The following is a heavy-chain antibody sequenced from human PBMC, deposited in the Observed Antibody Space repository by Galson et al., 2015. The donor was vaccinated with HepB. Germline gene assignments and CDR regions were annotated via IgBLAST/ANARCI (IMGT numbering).Heavy chain of an antibody. CDR3: ARQSGYSDGFPLEY. J-gene: IGHJ4*02. CDR1: GGSISNYY. V-gene: IGHV4-59*08. D-gene: IGHD5-18*01. CDR2: IHYSGST. Sequence: SETLSLTCTVSGGSISNYYWSWIRQPPGKGLEWIGYIHYSGSTNYNPSLKSRVTISVDTSKNQFSLKLRSVTAADTAVYYCARQSGYSDGFPLEYWGQGTLVTVSS.